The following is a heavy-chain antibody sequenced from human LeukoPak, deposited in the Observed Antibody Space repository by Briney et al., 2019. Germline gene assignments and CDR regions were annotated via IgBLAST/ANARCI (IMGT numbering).Heavy chain of an antibody. D-gene: IGHD3-22*01. V-gene: IGHV4-59*12. CDR1: SGSISSYY. J-gene: IGHJ3*02. CDR2: IYYSGST. Sequence: KPSETLSLTCTVSSGSISSYYWSWIRQPPGKGLEWIGYIYYSGSTNYNPSLKSRVTISVGTSKNQISLKLSSVTAADTAVYYCARENRSVSSGYYYSDAFDIWGQGTMVTVSS. CDR3: ARENRSVSSGYYYSDAFDI.